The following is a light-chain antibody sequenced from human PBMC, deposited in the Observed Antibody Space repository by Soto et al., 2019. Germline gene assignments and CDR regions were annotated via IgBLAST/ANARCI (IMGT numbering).Light chain of an antibody. V-gene: IGKV1-6*01. CDR3: LQDYTYPYT. J-gene: IGKJ2*01. CDR1: QGIRNE. CDR2: GAS. Sequence: AIQMTQSPSSLSASVGDRVTITCRASQGIRNELGWYQQKPGKAPKLLLYGASSLQSAVPSRFSGSGSGTDFTLTFSSMQPEDFATYYCLQDYTYPYTFGQGTKLEIK.